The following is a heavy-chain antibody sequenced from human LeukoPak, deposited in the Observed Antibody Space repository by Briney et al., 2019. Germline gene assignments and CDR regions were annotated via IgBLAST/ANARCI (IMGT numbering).Heavy chain of an antibody. V-gene: IGHV4-39*07. CDR1: GGSISSSSYY. Sequence: PSETLSLTCTVSGGSISSSSYYWGWIRQPPGKGLEWIGSIYYSGSTYYNPSLKSRVTISVDTSKNQFSLKLSSVTAADAAVCYCARGVFETISGVVLRRFDPWGHGILVTVSS. CDR2: IYYSGST. CDR3: ARGVFETISGVVLRRFDP. D-gene: IGHD3-3*01. J-gene: IGHJ5*02.